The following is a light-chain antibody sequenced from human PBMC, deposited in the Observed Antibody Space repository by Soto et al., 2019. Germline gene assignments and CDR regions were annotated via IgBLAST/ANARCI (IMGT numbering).Light chain of an antibody. J-gene: IGKJ5*01. CDR1: HTINSNY. V-gene: IGKV3D-20*01. CDR2: DTS. Sequence: EILFAQSRATLALSPGERASLSCGASHTINSNYLAWYQQKPGLAPRPLIYDTSRRAPGIPDRLPGSGSGTDFTLTISRLEPEDSAIYYCQQYGSSPTFGQGTRLAI. CDR3: QQYGSSPT.